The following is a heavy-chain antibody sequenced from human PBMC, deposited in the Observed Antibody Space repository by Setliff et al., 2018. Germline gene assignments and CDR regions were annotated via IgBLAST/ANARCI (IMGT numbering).Heavy chain of an antibody. J-gene: IGHJ5*02. CDR1: GGSISSSY. Sequence: TSETLSLTCSVSGGSISSSYWTWIRQPPGKRLEWIGYIYSSGSSNYNPSLKSRVTISVDTSKNQFSLRLSSVTAADTAVYYCARAAKYDSSGYYGFWFDPWGQGNLVTVSS. V-gene: IGHV4-59*01. CDR2: IYSSGSS. D-gene: IGHD3-22*01. CDR3: ARAAKYDSSGYYGFWFDP.